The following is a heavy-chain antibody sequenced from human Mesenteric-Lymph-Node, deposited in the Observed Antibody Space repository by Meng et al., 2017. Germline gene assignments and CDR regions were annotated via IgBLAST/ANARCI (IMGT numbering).Heavy chain of an antibody. CDR3: AREYCSGGSCRRQNHWFDP. V-gene: IGHV1-69-2*01. CDR1: VYMFRYYY. J-gene: IGHJ5*02. CDR2: VDPKDGKT. Sequence: EAPLFKSGAEVKKPGNTVKISGKISVYMFRYYYMHWVHQAPGKGLEWMGLVDPKDGKTVYAEKFQGRVTITADTSIDTAYMELSSLRSEDTAVYYCAREYCSGGSCRRQNHWFDPWGQGTLVTVSS. D-gene: IGHD2-15*01.